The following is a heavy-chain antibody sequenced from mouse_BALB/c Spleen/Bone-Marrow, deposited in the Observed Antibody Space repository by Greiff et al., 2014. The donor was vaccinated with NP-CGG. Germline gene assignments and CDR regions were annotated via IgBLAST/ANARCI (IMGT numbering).Heavy chain of an antibody. CDR3: ASYYYGSSSFAY. D-gene: IGHD1-1*01. CDR2: IDPANGNT. J-gene: IGHJ3*01. CDR1: GFNIKDTY. Sequence: DVQLQESGAELVKPGASVKLSCTASGFNIKDTYMYWVKQRPEQGLEWIGRIDPANGNTKYDPKFQGKATITADTSSNTAYLQLSSLTSEDTAVYYRASYYYGSSSFAYWGQGTLVTVSA. V-gene: IGHV14-3*02.